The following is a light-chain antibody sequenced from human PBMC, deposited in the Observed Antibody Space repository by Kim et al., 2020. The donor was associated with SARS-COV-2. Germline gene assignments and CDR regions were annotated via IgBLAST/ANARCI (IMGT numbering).Light chain of an antibody. Sequence: DIQMTQSPTSLSASVGDTVTISCRASQDISKWIAWYQKRPEKAPKSLIYDASTLQSGVPSRFSGSGSGTDFTLTITSLQPEDSATYYCQHYNNYPVTFGQETRLEIK. CDR2: DAS. CDR1: QDISKW. J-gene: IGKJ5*01. V-gene: IGKV1D-16*01. CDR3: QHYNNYPVT.